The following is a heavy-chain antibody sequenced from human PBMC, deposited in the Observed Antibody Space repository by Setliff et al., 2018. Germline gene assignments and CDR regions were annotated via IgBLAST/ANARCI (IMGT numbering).Heavy chain of an antibody. CDR2: ISAKNGNR. J-gene: IGHJ2*01. CDR3: ARDFPTVVTPKEYFDL. V-gene: IGHV1-18*01. Sequence: ASVKVSCKASGYSFTSYGISWVRQAPGQGLEWMGWISAKNGNRNYAQKLQGRVTMTTDTSTSTAYMELRSLRSDDTAVYYCARDFPTVVTPKEYFDLWVPETLRVTVSS. CDR1: GYSFTSYG. D-gene: IGHD4-17*01.